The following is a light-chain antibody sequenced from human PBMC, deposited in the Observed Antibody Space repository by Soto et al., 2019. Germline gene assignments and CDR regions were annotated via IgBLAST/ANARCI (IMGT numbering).Light chain of an antibody. Sequence: QSVLTQPASVSGSPGQSITISCTGTINDVGADKYVSWYQQHPGKVPQLMIYDVSIRPSGVSNRVSGSKSGNTASLTISGLQAEDEADDYCNSVTTSSTWVFGAGTKLTVL. J-gene: IGLJ3*02. CDR3: NSVTTSSTWV. CDR1: INDVGADKY. CDR2: DVS. V-gene: IGLV2-14*03.